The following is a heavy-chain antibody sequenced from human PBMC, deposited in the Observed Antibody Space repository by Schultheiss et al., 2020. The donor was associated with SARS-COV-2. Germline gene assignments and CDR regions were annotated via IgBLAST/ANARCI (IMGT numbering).Heavy chain of an antibody. CDR2: INHSGST. Sequence: SETLSLTCTVYGGSFSGYYWSWIRQPPGKGLEWIGEINHSGSTNYNPSLKSRVTISVDTSKNQFSLKLSSVTAADTAVYYCARPNNYGYYYYYMDVWGKGTTVTVSS. CDR3: ARPNNYGYYYYYMDV. CDR1: GGSFSGYY. D-gene: IGHD4-11*01. J-gene: IGHJ6*03. V-gene: IGHV4-34*01.